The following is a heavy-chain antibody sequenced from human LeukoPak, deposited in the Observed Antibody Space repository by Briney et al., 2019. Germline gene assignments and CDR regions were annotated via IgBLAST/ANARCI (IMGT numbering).Heavy chain of an antibody. Sequence: GASVKVSCKTSRGTFSPLPICWVRQAPGQGLEWMGGIIPIFGTANYAQKFQGRVTITTDESTSTVYMEVTSLRSEDTAVYYCARGDGRGTSGYYDYWGQGTLVTVSS. CDR3: ARGDGRGTSGYYDY. CDR1: RGTFSPLP. V-gene: IGHV1-69*05. D-gene: IGHD3-22*01. CDR2: IIPIFGTA. J-gene: IGHJ4*02.